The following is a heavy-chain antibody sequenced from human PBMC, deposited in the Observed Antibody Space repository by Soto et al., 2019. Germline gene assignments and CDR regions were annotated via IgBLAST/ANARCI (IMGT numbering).Heavy chain of an antibody. D-gene: IGHD3-10*01. V-gene: IGHV3-66*01. CDR2: IYSGGST. Sequence: GGSLRLSCAASGFTVSSNYMSWVRQAPGKGLEWVSVIYSGGSTYYADSVKGRFTISRDNSKNTLYLQMNSLRAEDTAVYYCAREGVSGQGHYYYYMDVWGKGTTVTVSS. J-gene: IGHJ6*03. CDR3: AREGVSGQGHYYYYMDV. CDR1: GFTVSSNY.